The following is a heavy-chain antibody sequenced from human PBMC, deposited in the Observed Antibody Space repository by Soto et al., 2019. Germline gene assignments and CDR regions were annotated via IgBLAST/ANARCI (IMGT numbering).Heavy chain of an antibody. Sequence: PGESLKISCKGSGYSFTSYWIGWVRQMPGKGLEWMGIIYPGDSDTRYSPSFQGQVTISADKSISTAYLQWSSLKASDTAMYYCARLGPLYGVKHPLDYWGQGTLVTVSS. D-gene: IGHD4-17*01. CDR1: GYSFTSYW. J-gene: IGHJ4*02. CDR3: ARLGPLYGVKHPLDY. CDR2: IYPGDSDT. V-gene: IGHV5-51*01.